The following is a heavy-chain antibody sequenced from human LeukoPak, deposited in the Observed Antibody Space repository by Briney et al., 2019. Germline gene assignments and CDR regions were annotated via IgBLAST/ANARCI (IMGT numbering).Heavy chain of an antibody. CDR3: VRVGWELVNLHFDP. CDR1: GFTFSAKW. CDR2: IEKDGSQT. D-gene: IGHD1-26*01. V-gene: IGHV3-7*03. Sequence: GGSLRLSCVASGFTFSAKWMSWVRQAPGKGLEWVATIEKDGSQTYYVDSVKGRFTISRDNAKNSLYLQMNNLRVEDTAMYSCVRVGWELVNLHFDPWGQGALVTVSS. J-gene: IGHJ5*02.